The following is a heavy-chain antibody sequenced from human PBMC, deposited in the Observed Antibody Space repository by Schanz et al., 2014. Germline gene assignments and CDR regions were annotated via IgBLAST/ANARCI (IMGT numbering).Heavy chain of an antibody. D-gene: IGHD7-27*01. V-gene: IGHV3-11*01. CDR2: ISRDGTTS. Sequence: QVQLVESGGGLVKPGGSLRLSCAASGFIFNDYYMNWIRQAPGKGLEWLSYISRDGTTSYYADSVKGRFNISRDNAKNSLYLEMTSLRGEDTAVYYCARENLNWEAFDIWGQGTVVTVSS. J-gene: IGHJ3*02. CDR1: GFIFNDYY. CDR3: ARENLNWEAFDI.